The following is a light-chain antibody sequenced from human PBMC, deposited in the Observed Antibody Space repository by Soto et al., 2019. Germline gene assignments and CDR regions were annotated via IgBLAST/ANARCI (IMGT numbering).Light chain of an antibody. V-gene: IGKV1-17*01. CDR1: QGIGND. CDR2: VAS. Sequence: DIQMTQSPSSLSASVGDRVTITCRASQGIGNDLGWYQQKPGKAPKRLIYVASSLQSGVPSRFGGSGSGTEFTLTISSLQPEDFATYYCLQHSAYPRTFGQGTKVDIK. CDR3: LQHSAYPRT. J-gene: IGKJ1*01.